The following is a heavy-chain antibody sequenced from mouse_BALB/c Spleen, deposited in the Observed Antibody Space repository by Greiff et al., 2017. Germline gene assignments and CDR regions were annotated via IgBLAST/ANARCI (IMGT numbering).Heavy chain of an antibody. CDR1: GYSITSDYA. CDR2: ISYSGST. V-gene: IGHV3-2*02. CDR3: ARKGIGYDGTGYYFDY. D-gene: IGHD2-14*01. Sequence: EVKLEESGPGLVKPSQSLSLTCTVTGYSITSDYAWNWIRQFPGNKLEWMGYISYSGSTSYNPSLKSRISITRDTSKNQFFLQLNSVTTEDTATYYCARKGIGYDGTGYYFDYWGQGTTLTVSS. J-gene: IGHJ2*01.